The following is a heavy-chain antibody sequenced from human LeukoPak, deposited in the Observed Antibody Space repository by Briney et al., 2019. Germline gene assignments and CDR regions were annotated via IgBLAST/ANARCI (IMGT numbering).Heavy chain of an antibody. CDR2: IYCGST. Sequence: SETLSLTCTVSGGSISSSSYYWGWIRQPPGKGLEWIGSIYCGSTSYNPSLKSRITISVDTSKNKCSLKLGSVTAADTAVYYCARNASDSGTSYFDYWGQGTLVTVSS. D-gene: IGHD1-26*01. CDR1: GGSISSSSYY. J-gene: IGHJ4*02. V-gene: IGHV4-39*01. CDR3: ARNASDSGTSYFDY.